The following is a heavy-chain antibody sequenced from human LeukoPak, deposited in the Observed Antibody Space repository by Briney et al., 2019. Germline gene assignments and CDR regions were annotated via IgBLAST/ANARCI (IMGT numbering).Heavy chain of an antibody. Sequence: ASVKVSCKASGYTFTGYYMHWVRQAPGQGLEWMGWINPNSGGTNYAQKFQGRVTMTRDTSISTAHMELSRLRSDDTAVYYCARVGAMAGIGWGDFDYWGQGTLVTVSS. D-gene: IGHD6-19*01. CDR2: INPNSGGT. J-gene: IGHJ4*02. V-gene: IGHV1-2*02. CDR1: GYTFTGYY. CDR3: ARVGAMAGIGWGDFDY.